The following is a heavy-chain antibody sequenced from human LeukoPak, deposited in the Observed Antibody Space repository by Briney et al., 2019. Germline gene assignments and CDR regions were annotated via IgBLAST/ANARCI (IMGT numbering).Heavy chain of an antibody. J-gene: IGHJ3*02. Sequence: GASVKVSCKASGGTFSSYANSWVRQAPGQGLEWMGGIIPIFGTANYAQKFQGRVTITADKSTSTAYMELSSLRSEDTAVYYCASQPRKDNYGDPTDAFDIWGQGTMVTVSS. D-gene: IGHD4-17*01. CDR3: ASQPRKDNYGDPTDAFDI. CDR2: IIPIFGTA. CDR1: GGTFSSYA. V-gene: IGHV1-69*06.